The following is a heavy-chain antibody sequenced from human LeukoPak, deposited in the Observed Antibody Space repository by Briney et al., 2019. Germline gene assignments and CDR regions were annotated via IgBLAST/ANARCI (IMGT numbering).Heavy chain of an antibody. V-gene: IGHV4-59*08. CDR1: GGSISSYY. CDR3: ARVNPITMVRGVIYHGMDV. D-gene: IGHD3-10*01. J-gene: IGHJ6*02. Sequence: SETLSLTCTVSGGSISSYYWSWIRQPPGKGLEWIEYIYYSGSTNYNPSLKSRVTISVDTSKNQFSLKLSSVTAADTAVYYCARVNPITMVRGVIYHGMDVWGQGTTVTVSS. CDR2: IYYSGST.